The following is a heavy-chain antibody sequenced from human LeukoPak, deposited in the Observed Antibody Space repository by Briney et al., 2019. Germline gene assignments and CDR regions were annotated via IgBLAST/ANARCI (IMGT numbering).Heavy chain of an antibody. CDR1: GFSFSAYA. CDR2: ISYDGSNK. Sequence: GGSLRLSCAASGFSFSAYAMHWVRQAPGKGLEWVSFISYDGSNKYYADSVEGRFTISRDNSKNTLNLQMNSLRAEDTAVYYCARFLGATKYFDYWGQGTLVTVSS. J-gene: IGHJ4*02. V-gene: IGHV3-30*04. CDR3: ARFLGATKYFDY. D-gene: IGHD1-26*01.